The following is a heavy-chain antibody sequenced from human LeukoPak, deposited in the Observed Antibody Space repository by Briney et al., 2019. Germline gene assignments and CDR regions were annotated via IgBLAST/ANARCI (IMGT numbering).Heavy chain of an antibody. J-gene: IGHJ4*02. CDR2: ISGSGGST. V-gene: IGHV3-23*01. CDR3: AKSLYGSGYYFDY. Sequence: PGGSLRLSCAASGFTFSSEWMHWVRQAPGKGLEWVSAISGSGGSTYYADSVKGRFTISRDNSKNTLYLQMNSLRAEDTAVYYCAKSLYGSGYYFDYWGQGTLVTVSS. CDR1: GFTFSSEW. D-gene: IGHD3-16*02.